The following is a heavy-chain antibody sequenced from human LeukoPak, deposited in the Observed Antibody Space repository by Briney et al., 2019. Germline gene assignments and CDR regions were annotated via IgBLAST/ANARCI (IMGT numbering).Heavy chain of an antibody. D-gene: IGHD2-15*01. Sequence: SETLSLTCTVSGGSIRSYYWSWIRQPPGKGLEWIGYIYYSGSTNYNPSLKSRVTMSLDSSMNQFSLKLSSVTAADTARYYCAKDRRHRDGFNFWGQGTMVTVSS. CDR3: AKDRRHRDGFNF. CDR2: IYYSGST. CDR1: GGSIRSYY. V-gene: IGHV4-59*01. J-gene: IGHJ3*01.